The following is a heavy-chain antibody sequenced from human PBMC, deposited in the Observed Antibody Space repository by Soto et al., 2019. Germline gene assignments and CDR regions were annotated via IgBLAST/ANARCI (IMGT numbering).Heavy chain of an antibody. J-gene: IGHJ3*02. D-gene: IGHD3-22*01. V-gene: IGHV1-18*04. Sequence: AASVQLSCNASGYTFTSYGISWVRQALGQGHEWMGWISAYNGNINYTQKLQGRVTMTPDTCTSTAYMELRSLRSDDPAVYYRVRDPKSFAYYYDRSAPGAVDSWSQGTMVTVSS. CDR2: ISAYNGNI. CDR3: VRDPKSFAYYYDRSAPGAVDS. CDR1: GYTFTSYG.